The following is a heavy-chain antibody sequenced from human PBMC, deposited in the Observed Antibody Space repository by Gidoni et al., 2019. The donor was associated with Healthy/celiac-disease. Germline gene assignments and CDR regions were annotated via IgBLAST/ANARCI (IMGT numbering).Heavy chain of an antibody. CDR3: ARCQSRRAAAARGGDYGMDV. CDR2: INHSGST. CDR1: GGSFSGYY. D-gene: IGHD6-13*01. Sequence: QVQLQQWGAGLLKPSETLSLTCAVSGGSFSGYYWSWIRQPPGKGLEWIGEINHSGSTNYNPSLKSRVTISVDTSKNQFSLKLSSVTAADTAVYYCARCQSRRAAAARGGDYGMDVWGQGTTVTVSS. V-gene: IGHV4-34*01. J-gene: IGHJ6*02.